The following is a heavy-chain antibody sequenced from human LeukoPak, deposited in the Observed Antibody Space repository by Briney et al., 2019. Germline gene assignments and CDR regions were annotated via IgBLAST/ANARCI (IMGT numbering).Heavy chain of an antibody. D-gene: IGHD7-27*01. Sequence: GGTLSLSCAASGFTFSTYGISWVRQAPGKGLEWILGIGPSGAATYYADSVKGRFTISRDNSKNTVYVQMSSLRAEDTAVYYCAQDLAWGAFDYWGRGTLVTVSS. V-gene: IGHV3-23*01. CDR1: GFTFSTYG. J-gene: IGHJ4*02. CDR3: AQDLAWGAFDY. CDR2: IGPSGAAT.